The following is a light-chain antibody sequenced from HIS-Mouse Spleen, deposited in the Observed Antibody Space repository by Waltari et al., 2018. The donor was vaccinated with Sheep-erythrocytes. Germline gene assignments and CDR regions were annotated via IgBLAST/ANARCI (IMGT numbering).Light chain of an antibody. V-gene: IGLV2-23*01. CDR1: RSDVGSYNL. Sequence: QSALTQPASVSGSPGQSITISCTGTRSDVGSYNLVSWYQQHPGKAPKLMIYEGSKRPSGVSNRLSGSKSGNTASLTISGLQAEDEADYYCCSYAGSSTPWVFGGGTKLTVL. CDR2: EGS. J-gene: IGLJ3*02. CDR3: CSYAGSSTPWV.